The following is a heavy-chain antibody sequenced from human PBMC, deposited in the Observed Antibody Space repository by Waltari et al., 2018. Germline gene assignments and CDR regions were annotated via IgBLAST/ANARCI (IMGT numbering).Heavy chain of an antibody. CDR1: GGSISSYS. J-gene: IGHJ6*03. Sequence: QVQLQASGPGLVKPSETLSLTCTVSGGSISSYSWRWIRQPPGKGLEWIGYIYYSGSTNYNPSLKSRVTISVDTSKNQFSLKLSSVTAADTAVYYCARGLVVPAASYYYYYYYMDVWGKGTTVTVSS. CDR2: IYYSGST. D-gene: IGHD2-2*01. CDR3: ARGLVVPAASYYYYYYYMDV. V-gene: IGHV4-59*01.